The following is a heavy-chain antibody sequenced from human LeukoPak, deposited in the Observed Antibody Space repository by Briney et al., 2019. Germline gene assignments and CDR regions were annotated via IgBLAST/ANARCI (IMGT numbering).Heavy chain of an antibody. D-gene: IGHD2-21*01. CDR2: IDHSGST. Sequence: PSETLSLTCSVSGYSISSGYYWGWIRQPPGKGLEWIGSIDHSGSTYYNPSLKSRVTISVDTSKNQFSLKLSSVTAADTAVYYCARGVVIAPQTFDYWGQGTLVTVSS. CDR1: GYSISSGYY. J-gene: IGHJ4*02. CDR3: ARGVVIAPQTFDY. V-gene: IGHV4-38-2*02.